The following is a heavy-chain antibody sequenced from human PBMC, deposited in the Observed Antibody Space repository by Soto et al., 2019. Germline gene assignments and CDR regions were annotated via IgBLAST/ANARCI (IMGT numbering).Heavy chain of an antibody. CDR2: MYYTGST. CDR3: ARIGDIDTGYRADT. D-gene: IGHD2-15*01. CDR1: GGSVNIGSFY. V-gene: IGHV4-61*01. Sequence: QVQLQESGPGLVKPSETLSLTCTVSGGSVNIGSFYWSWIRQPPGKGLEWIGHMYYTGSTNYNPSLKRRVTISSGTSKNQFSLKVTAVTAADTAVYYCARIGDIDTGYRADTWGQGTLVTVSS. J-gene: IGHJ5*02.